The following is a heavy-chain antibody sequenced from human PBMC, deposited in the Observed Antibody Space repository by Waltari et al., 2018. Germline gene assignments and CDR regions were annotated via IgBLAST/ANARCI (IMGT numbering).Heavy chain of an antibody. Sequence: EVQLVESGGGLVKPGGSRSLPCAPPGVTFRYYSMNSVRQAPGKGLEWVSTISSTSRYIYYGDSVKGRFTVSRDNAKNSLYLQMDSLRGEDTGLYYCARDAVTNFDWFDPWGQGTQVTVSS. CDR3: ARDAVTNFDWFDP. CDR1: GVTFRYYS. CDR2: ISSTSRYI. V-gene: IGHV3-21*01. J-gene: IGHJ5*02. D-gene: IGHD4-17*01.